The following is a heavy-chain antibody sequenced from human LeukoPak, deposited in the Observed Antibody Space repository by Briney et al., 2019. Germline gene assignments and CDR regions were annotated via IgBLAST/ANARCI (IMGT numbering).Heavy chain of an antibody. CDR3: AKDLRRAGSGYWFGPVGY. D-gene: IGHD5-12*01. CDR1: GFTFSSYA. CDR2: ISGSGGST. V-gene: IGHV3-23*01. J-gene: IGHJ4*02. Sequence: PGGSLRLSCAASGFTFSSYAMSWVRQAPGKGLEWVSAISGSGGSTYYADSVKGRFTISRDNSKNTLYLQMNSLRAEDTAVYYCAKDLRRAGSGYWFGPVGYWGQGTLVTVSS.